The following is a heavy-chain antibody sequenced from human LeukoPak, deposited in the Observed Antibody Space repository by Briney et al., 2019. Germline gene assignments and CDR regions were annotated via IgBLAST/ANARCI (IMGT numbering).Heavy chain of an antibody. J-gene: IGHJ4*02. V-gene: IGHV3-74*01. CDR1: GFTFSSYW. Sequence: GGSLRLSCAASGFTFSSYWMHWVRHAPGKGLVWVSRINTDGSSTSYADSVKGRFTISRDNAKNTLYLQMNSLRAEDTAVYYCAIGRGAFFDYWGQGTLVTVSS. CDR3: AIGRGAFFDY. CDR2: INTDGSST. D-gene: IGHD3-10*01.